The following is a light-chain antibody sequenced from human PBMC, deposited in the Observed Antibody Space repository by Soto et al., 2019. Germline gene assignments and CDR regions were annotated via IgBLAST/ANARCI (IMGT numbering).Light chain of an antibody. Sequence: QSVLTQPASVSGSPGQSIAISCTGTSSDVGSYNLVSWYQQHPGKAPKLIIYEGSKRPSGVSDRFSGSKSGNTASLTISGLQAEDEANYYCCSYAGSSIPVVFGGGTKVTVL. CDR1: SSDVGSYNL. J-gene: IGLJ2*01. CDR3: CSYAGSSIPVV. V-gene: IGLV2-23*01. CDR2: EGS.